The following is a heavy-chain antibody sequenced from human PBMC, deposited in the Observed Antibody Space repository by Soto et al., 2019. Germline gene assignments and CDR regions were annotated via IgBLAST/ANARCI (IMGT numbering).Heavy chain of an antibody. J-gene: IGHJ4*02. V-gene: IGHV5-51*01. D-gene: IGHD2-2*01. CDR1: GYSFTTYC. CDR3: ARPSDRFCASTGCYLFDY. Sequence: PGASLKICCQSSGYSFTTYCIGWVRQMPGKGLELMGIMYPGDSDTIYSPSFQGQVTISADKSISTAYLPWSSLKASDTAMYYCARPSDRFCASTGCYLFDYWGRGALVTVSS. CDR2: MYPGDSDT.